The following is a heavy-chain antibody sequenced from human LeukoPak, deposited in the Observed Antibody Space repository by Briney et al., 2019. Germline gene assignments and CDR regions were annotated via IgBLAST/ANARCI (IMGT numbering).Heavy chain of an antibody. V-gene: IGHV3-23*01. CDR3: ARSIYASGSSYTFDI. D-gene: IGHD3-10*01. Sequence: GGSLRLSCAASGFAFSSYAMSWVRQAPGRAPEWVSGISGSGGSTYSADSVKGRFITSRDNSKNTLYVQMNTLRAEDTAVYYCARSIYASGSSYTFDIWGQGTMVTASS. J-gene: IGHJ3*02. CDR2: ISGSGGST. CDR1: GFAFSSYA.